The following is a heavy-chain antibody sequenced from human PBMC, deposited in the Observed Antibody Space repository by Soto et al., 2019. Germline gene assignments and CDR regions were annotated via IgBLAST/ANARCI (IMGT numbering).Heavy chain of an antibody. CDR1: GYTFTSYD. CDR2: MNPNSANT. J-gene: IGHJ6*02. CDR3: XXXXXRGMDV. V-gene: IGHV1-8*01. Sequence: QVQLVQSGAEVKKPGASVKVSCKASGYTFTSYDIXWVRQATGQGLEWMGWMNPNSANTGYAQKFQGRVTXXXXXXXXXXXXXXXXXXXXXXXXXXXXXXXXRGMDVWGQGTTVTVSS.